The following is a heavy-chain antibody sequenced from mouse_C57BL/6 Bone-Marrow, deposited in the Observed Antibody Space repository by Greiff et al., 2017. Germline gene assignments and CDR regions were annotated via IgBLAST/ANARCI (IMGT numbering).Heavy chain of an antibody. V-gene: IGHV1-55*01. CDR3: ARSGPLGRSFDY. J-gene: IGHJ2*01. D-gene: IGHD4-1*01. CDR1: GYTFTSYW. CDR2: IYPTSGRT. Sequence: QVQLQQPGAELVKPGASVKMSCKASGYTFTSYWITWVKQRPGQGLEWIGDIYPTSGRTNYNEKIKSKAILTVDTPSNTAYMQLSSLPSEDSAVFYCARSGPLGRSFDYWGQGTTLTVSS.